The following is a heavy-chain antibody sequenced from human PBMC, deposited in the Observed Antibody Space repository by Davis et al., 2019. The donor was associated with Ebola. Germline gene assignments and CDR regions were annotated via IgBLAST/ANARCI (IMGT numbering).Heavy chain of an antibody. V-gene: IGHV3-21*01. CDR2: ISSRSTYI. Sequence: GESLKISCVAPGFTFNTYSMNWVRQAPGKGPEWVSSISSRSTYIFYADSMKGRFTISRDNAKNSLYLQMNSLRAEDTAVYYCATGVDIQFDYWGQGTLVTVSS. D-gene: IGHD5-12*01. CDR1: GFTFNTYS. CDR3: ATGVDIQFDY. J-gene: IGHJ4*02.